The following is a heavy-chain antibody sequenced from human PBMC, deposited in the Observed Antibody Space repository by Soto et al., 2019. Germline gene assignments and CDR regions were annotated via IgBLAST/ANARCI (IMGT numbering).Heavy chain of an antibody. CDR2: ISNAGSGNT. CDR1: GYPFPSVE. D-gene: IGHD2-2*01. Sequence: ASVKVSCKTSGYPFPSVELHWIRQAPGQRPEWMGGISNAGSGNTKYSQKFQDRLTITGDKRATTVYMALSSLTSEDTATYYCARESNHYQDFFQNWGQGTQVTVSS. J-gene: IGHJ4*02. V-gene: IGHV1-3*01. CDR3: ARESNHYQDFFQN.